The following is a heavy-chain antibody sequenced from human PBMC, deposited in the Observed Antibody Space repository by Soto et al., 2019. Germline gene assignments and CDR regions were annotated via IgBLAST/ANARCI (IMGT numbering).Heavy chain of an antibody. CDR1: GFTFSSFS. V-gene: IGHV3-48*01. CDR3: ARDGGDGYAGY. D-gene: IGHD3-16*01. J-gene: IGHJ4*02. Sequence: EVHLVESGGGLVQPGGSLRLSCAASGFTFSSFSMNWIRLAPGKGPEWVAYIHGSSSIIYYADSVKGRFTISRDNAKNSLFLQMISLRADVSAVYYGARDGGDGYAGYWGQGNQVTVSS. CDR2: IHGSSSII.